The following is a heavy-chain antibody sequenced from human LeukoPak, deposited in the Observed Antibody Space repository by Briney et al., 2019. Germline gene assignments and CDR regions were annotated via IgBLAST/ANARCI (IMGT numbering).Heavy chain of an antibody. V-gene: IGHV1-69*04. Sequence: ASVKVSCKASGGTFSSYAISWVRQAPGQGLEWMGRIIPIFGIANYAQKFQGRVTITADKSTSTAYMELRSLRSDDTAVYYCARGPYYYGSGSYHYWGQGTLVTVSS. J-gene: IGHJ4*02. D-gene: IGHD3-10*01. CDR3: ARGPYYYGSGSYHY. CDR1: GGTFSSYA. CDR2: IIPIFGIA.